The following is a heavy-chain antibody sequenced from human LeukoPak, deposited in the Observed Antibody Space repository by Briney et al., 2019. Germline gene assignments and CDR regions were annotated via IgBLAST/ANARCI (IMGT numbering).Heavy chain of an antibody. Sequence: PGGSLRLSCAASGFTFSSYAMSWVRQAPGKGLEWVSAISGSGGSTYYADSVKGRFTISRDISKNTLYLHMSSLRAEDTAVYYCAKESFYESSGYSYYYYDMDVWGKGTTVTVSS. CDR3: AKESFYESSGYSYYYYDMDV. CDR1: GFTFSSYA. V-gene: IGHV3-23*01. J-gene: IGHJ6*03. D-gene: IGHD3-22*01. CDR2: ISGSGGST.